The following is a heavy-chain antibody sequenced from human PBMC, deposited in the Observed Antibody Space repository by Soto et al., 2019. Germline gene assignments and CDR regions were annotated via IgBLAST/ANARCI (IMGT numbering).Heavy chain of an antibody. Sequence: EVQLVQSGAEVIQPGESLRISCEGSGYTFSSYWIAWVRQMPGKGLEWMGIIYPGDSDTRYNPSFQGQVTISPDKSISTAYLQWSSLKASDTAVYYCARRAYSSEELDYWGQGTLFTVSS. CDR1: GYTFSSYW. J-gene: IGHJ4*02. V-gene: IGHV5-51*03. CDR2: IYPGDSDT. D-gene: IGHD6-25*01. CDR3: ARRAYSSEELDY.